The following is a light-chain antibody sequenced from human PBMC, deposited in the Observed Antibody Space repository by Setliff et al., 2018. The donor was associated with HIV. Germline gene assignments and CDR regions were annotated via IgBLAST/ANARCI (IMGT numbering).Light chain of an antibody. Sequence: PGQSITISCTGTSSDVGGYSYVSWYQQHPGKAPKLIIYEVRNRPSGVSNRFSGSKSGNTASLTISGLQAEDEADYYCSSYAITNTLPFGTGTKVTVL. CDR1: SSDVGGYSY. CDR2: EVR. V-gene: IGLV2-14*01. J-gene: IGLJ1*01. CDR3: SSYAITNTLP.